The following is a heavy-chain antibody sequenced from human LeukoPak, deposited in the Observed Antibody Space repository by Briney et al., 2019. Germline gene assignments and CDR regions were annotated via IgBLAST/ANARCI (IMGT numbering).Heavy chain of an antibody. D-gene: IGHD2-2*01. Sequence: AGGSLRLSCATSGFTFSSYWMSWVRRAPGKGLEWVANIKQDGSQIFHVDSVKGRFTISRDTAKNSLSLQMNSLRAEDTAVYYCAREYCSGTSCYGYFDYWGQGTLVTVSS. CDR1: GFTFSSYW. CDR3: AREYCSGTSCYGYFDY. CDR2: IKQDGSQI. J-gene: IGHJ4*02. V-gene: IGHV3-7*01.